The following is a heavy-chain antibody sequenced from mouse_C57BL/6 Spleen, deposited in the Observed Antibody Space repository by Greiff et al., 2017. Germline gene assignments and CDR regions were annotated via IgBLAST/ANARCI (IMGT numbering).Heavy chain of an antibody. Sequence: QVQLQQPGAELVRPGTSVKLSCKASGYTFTSYWMHWVKQRPGQGLEWIGVIDPSDSYTNYNQKFKGKATLTVDPSSSTAYMQLSSLTSEDSAVYYCARCGGLHWYFDVWGTGTTVTVSS. D-gene: IGHD3-3*01. J-gene: IGHJ1*03. CDR3: ARCGGLHWYFDV. CDR1: GYTFTSYW. CDR2: IDPSDSYT. V-gene: IGHV1-59*01.